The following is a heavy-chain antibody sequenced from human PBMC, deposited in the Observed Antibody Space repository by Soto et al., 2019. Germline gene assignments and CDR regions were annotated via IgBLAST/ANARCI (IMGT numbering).Heavy chain of an antibody. J-gene: IGHJ2*01. CDR2: IYYSGST. CDR1: GGCVSTGVHY. D-gene: IGHD6-13*01. V-gene: IGHV4-61*08. Sequence: QVQLQESGPGLVKPSETLSLTCTVSVSGGCVSTGVHYWSWIRQPPGKGLEWIGYIYYSGSTNYNPSLKSRVTISVDTSKNQFSLKLTSVTAADTSVYYCARGYYTSWYWFDRWGRGTLVTVS. CDR3: ARGYYTSWYWFDR.